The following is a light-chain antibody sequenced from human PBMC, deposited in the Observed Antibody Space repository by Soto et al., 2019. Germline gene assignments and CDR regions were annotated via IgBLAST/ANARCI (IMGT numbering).Light chain of an antibody. CDR3: QQANSFPLP. Sequence: DIQMTQSPSSVSASVGDRVSITCRASQAINNWLAWYQQKPGKAPKLLIFATSTLQTGVPSRFSGSGSGTDYTLPISSLQPEDFATYYCQQANSFPLPFGGGTKVEFK. V-gene: IGKV1-12*01. CDR1: QAINNW. CDR2: ATS. J-gene: IGKJ4*01.